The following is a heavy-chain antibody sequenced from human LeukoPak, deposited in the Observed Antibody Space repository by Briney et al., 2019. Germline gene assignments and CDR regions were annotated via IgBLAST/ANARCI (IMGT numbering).Heavy chain of an antibody. V-gene: IGHV4-4*02. J-gene: IGHJ3*02. CDR3: ATPNDAFNI. CDR1: GGSISNENW. Sequence: SETLSLTCAVSGGSISNENWWSWVRQPPGKGLEWIGEIHHRGGTNYSPSLRSRVTISIDTSKNQLSLKLTSVTAADTAVYYCATPNDAFNIWGQGTMVTVSS. CDR2: IHHRGGT.